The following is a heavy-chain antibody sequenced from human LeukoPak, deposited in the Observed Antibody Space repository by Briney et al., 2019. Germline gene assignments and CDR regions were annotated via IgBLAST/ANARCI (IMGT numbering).Heavy chain of an antibody. Sequence: GGSLRLSCAASGFTFSSYWMHWVRQAPGKGLVWVSRINDDGSSTSYADSVKGRFTISRDSAENTLYLQMNSLRAEDTAVYYCARVLIGGGRSFDYWGQGTQVTVSS. CDR1: GFTFSSYW. CDR2: INDDGSST. J-gene: IGHJ4*02. CDR3: ARVLIGGGRSFDY. V-gene: IGHV3-74*01. D-gene: IGHD2-15*01.